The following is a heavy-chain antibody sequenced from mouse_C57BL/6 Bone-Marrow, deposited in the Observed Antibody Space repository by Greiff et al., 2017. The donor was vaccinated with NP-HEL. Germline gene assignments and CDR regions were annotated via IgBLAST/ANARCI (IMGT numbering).Heavy chain of an antibody. CDR2: IFPGSGST. CDR1: GYTFTDYY. V-gene: IGHV1-75*01. CDR3: ARYYGSSYVPFFDY. Sequence: QVQLQQSGPELVKPGASVKISCKASGYTFTDYYINWVKQRPGQGLEWIGWIFPGSGSTYYNEKFKGKATLTVDKSSSTAYMLLSSLTSEDSVVYFCARYYGSSYVPFFDYWGQGTTLTVSS. D-gene: IGHD1-1*01. J-gene: IGHJ2*01.